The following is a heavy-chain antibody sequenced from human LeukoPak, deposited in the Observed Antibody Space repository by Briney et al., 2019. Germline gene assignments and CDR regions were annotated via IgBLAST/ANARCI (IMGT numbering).Heavy chain of an antibody. J-gene: IGHJ4*02. CDR1: GFTFSSYA. CDR3: ARDHHDFWSGYYPSSAFFFLYYFDY. V-gene: IGHV3-30*01. Sequence: PGRSLRLSCAASGFTFSSYAMHWVRRAPGKGLEWVAVISYDGSNKYYADSVKGRFTISRDNSKNTLYLQMNSLRAEDTAVYYCARDHHDFWSGYYPSSAFFFLYYFDYWGQGTLVTVSS. CDR2: ISYDGSNK. D-gene: IGHD3-3*01.